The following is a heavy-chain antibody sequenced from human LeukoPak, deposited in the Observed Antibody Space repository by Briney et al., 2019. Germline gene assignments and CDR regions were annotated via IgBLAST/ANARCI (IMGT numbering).Heavy chain of an antibody. D-gene: IGHD3-3*01. CDR1: GYSISNGYY. CDR3: TRHGGDFWSGYRLFDY. CDR2: IYHSGST. Sequence: SETLSLTCAVSGYSISNGYYWGWIRQPPGKGLEWIGRIYHSGSTYYNPSLKSRVTIAVDTSKNHFSLTPSSVTAADTAVYYCTRHGGDFWSGYRLFDYWGQGTLVTVSS. J-gene: IGHJ4*02. V-gene: IGHV4-38-2*01.